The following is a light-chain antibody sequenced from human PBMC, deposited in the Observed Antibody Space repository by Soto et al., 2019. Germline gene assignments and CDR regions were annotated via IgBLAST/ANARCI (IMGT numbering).Light chain of an antibody. V-gene: IGKV1-39*01. J-gene: IGKJ3*01. CDR1: QSISSY. Sequence: DIQMTQSPSSLSASVGDRVTITCRASQSISSYLNWYQQKPGKAPKFLIYAAFSLQRGVPSRFSGSGSGTDFTLTISSLQPEDFATYYCQQSYSTPRTFGPGTIVDIK. CDR3: QQSYSTPRT. CDR2: AAF.